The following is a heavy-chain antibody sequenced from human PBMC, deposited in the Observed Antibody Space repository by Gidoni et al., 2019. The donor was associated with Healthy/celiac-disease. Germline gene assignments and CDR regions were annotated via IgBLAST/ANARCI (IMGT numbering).Heavy chain of an antibody. J-gene: IGHJ6*02. Sequence: GRFTISRDDSKSIAYLQMNSLKTEDTAVYYCTRVGHSTVPAAGGMDVWGQGTTVTVSS. V-gene: IGHV3-49*02. D-gene: IGHD2-2*01. CDR3: TRVGHSTVPAAGGMDV.